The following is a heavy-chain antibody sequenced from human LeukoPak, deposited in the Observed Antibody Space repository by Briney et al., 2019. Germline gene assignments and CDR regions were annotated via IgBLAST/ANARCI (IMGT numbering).Heavy chain of an antibody. V-gene: IGHV3-48*04. J-gene: IGHJ3*02. CDR1: GFTFSSYS. CDR2: ISSSSSTI. D-gene: IGHD4-17*01. Sequence: GGSLRLSCAASGFTFSSYSMNWVRQAPGKGLEWVSYISSSSSTIYYADSVKGRFTISRDNAKNSLYLQMNSLRAEDTAVYYCARDQSTVTTKSYVPDAFDIWGQGTMVTVSS. CDR3: ARDQSTVTTKSYVPDAFDI.